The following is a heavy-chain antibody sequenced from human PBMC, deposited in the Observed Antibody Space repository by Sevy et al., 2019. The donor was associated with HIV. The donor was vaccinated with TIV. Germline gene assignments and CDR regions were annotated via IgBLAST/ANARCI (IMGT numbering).Heavy chain of an antibody. Sequence: GESLKISCAASGFTFSSYAMSWVRHAPGKGREWVSAITGSGGGTYYADSVEGRFTISRDNSKNTLYLQMNSLRADDTAVYYCAKAPPGYSYHSFDGWGQGTLVTVSS. V-gene: IGHV3-23*01. J-gene: IGHJ4*02. D-gene: IGHD5-18*01. CDR2: ITGSGGGT. CDR3: AKAPPGYSYHSFDG. CDR1: GFTFSSYA.